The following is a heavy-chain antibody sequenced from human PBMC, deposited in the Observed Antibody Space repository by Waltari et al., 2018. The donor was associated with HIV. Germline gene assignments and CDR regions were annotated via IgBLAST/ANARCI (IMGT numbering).Heavy chain of an antibody. CDR3: VRGSGSF. CDR2: INENGDEN. CDR1: GFAFSRYW. Sequence: EVQLAESGGGLVQPGGSLNVSCEVSGFAFSRYWMSWVRQAPGKGPWWVANINENGDENYHVDSMKGRFVISRDNTKQSIYLEMKNLRVEETAVYYCVRGSGSFWGQGTLVTVSS. D-gene: IGHD2-15*01. V-gene: IGHV3-7*04. J-gene: IGHJ4*02.